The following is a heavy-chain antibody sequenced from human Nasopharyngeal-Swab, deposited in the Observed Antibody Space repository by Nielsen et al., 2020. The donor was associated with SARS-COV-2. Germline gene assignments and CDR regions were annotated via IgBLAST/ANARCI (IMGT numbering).Heavy chain of an antibody. CDR3: ARGRGGSDWFLDL. CDR1: GFSVSDNY. J-gene: IGHJ2*01. V-gene: IGHV3-53*04. D-gene: IGHD3-16*01. CDR2: TFSGLTT. Sequence: GSLRLSCAASGFSVSDNYIHWVRQAPGKGLQWVSFTFSGLTTYYSDSVKGRFTISRHNSENTLYLQMNSLRPEDTAIYYCARGRGGSDWFLDLWGRGTLVTVSS.